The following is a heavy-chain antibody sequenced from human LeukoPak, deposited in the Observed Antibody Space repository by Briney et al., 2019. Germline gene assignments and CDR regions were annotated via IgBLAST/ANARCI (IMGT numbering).Heavy chain of an antibody. Sequence: GESLKISCMGSGYTFSSYWIGWVRQMPGKGLEWMGIIYPGGSDTRYSPSLQGQVTISVDTSIGTAYLQWSSLKASDTAIYYCARQNDFRLDYWGQGTLVTVSS. V-gene: IGHV5-51*01. D-gene: IGHD3-3*01. CDR1: GYTFSSYW. CDR3: ARQNDFRLDY. CDR2: IYPGGSDT. J-gene: IGHJ4*02.